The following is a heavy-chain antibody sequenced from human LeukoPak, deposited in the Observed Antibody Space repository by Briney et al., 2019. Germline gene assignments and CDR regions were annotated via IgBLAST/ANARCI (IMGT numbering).Heavy chain of an antibody. CDR3: ASTVVVAATRSFDP. Sequence: SETLSLTCAVSGGSISSSSWWSWVRQPPGKGLEWIGEIYHSGSTNYNPSLKSRVTISVDTSKNQFSLKLSSVTAADTAVYYCASTVVVAATRSFDPWGQGTLVTVSS. D-gene: IGHD2-15*01. CDR2: IYHSGST. CDR1: GGSISSSSW. V-gene: IGHV4-4*02. J-gene: IGHJ5*02.